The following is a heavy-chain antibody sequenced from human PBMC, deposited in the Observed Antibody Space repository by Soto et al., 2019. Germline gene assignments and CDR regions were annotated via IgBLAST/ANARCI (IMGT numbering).Heavy chain of an antibody. CDR3: ARAHYGGVYRFDY. CDR2: ISDSGTP. J-gene: IGHJ4*02. CDR1: GGSISTYY. V-gene: IGHV4-59*01. Sequence: ETLSLTCTVSGGSISTYYWNWIRQSPGKGLEWIGYISDSGTPNLNPSLKSRVTMSLDTSKNHFSLRLTSVTAADTAVYFCARAHYGGVYRFDYCGQGPLVTVYS. D-gene: IGHD4-17*01.